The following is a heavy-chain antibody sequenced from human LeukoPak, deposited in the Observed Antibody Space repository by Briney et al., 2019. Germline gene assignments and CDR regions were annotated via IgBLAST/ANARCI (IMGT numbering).Heavy chain of an antibody. Sequence: ASETLSLTCTVSGGSISSYYWSWIRQPPGKGLEWIGYIYYSGSTNYNPSLKSRVTISVDTSKNQFSLKLSSVTAADTAVYYCARHEVAAVPFDYWGQGTLVTVSS. CDR1: GGSISSYY. D-gene: IGHD6-13*01. J-gene: IGHJ4*02. V-gene: IGHV4-59*08. CDR3: ARHEVAAVPFDY. CDR2: IYYSGST.